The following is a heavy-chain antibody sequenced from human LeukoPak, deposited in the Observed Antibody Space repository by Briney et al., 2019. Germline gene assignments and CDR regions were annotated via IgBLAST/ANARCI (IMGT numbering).Heavy chain of an antibody. D-gene: IGHD3-3*01. CDR2: VRPDGREQ. CDR3: AREKHSRIFGEVIRSPLRNYFDY. J-gene: IGHJ4*02. V-gene: IGHV3-7*01. Sequence: GGSLRLSCSASGFTFNTYWMSWVRQAPGKGLQWVANVRPDGREQRYVDSVKGRFTISRDNAKSLVYLQMNSLRTDDTGVYYCAREKHSRIFGEVIRSPLRNYFDYWGQGTLVTVSS. CDR1: GFTFNTYW.